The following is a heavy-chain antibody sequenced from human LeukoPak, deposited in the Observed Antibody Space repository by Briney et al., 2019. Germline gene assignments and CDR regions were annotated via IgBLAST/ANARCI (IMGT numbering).Heavy chain of an antibody. V-gene: IGHV3-9*01. Sequence: GRSLRLSCAASGFTFDDYAMHWVRQAPGKGLEWVSGISWNTGTIGYADSVKGRFTISRDNAKNSLYLQMNSLRVEDTALYYCAKDTTSAILTATDYWGRGILVTVSS. CDR3: AKDTTSAILTATDY. D-gene: IGHD3-9*01. J-gene: IGHJ4*02. CDR1: GFTFDDYA. CDR2: ISWNTGTI.